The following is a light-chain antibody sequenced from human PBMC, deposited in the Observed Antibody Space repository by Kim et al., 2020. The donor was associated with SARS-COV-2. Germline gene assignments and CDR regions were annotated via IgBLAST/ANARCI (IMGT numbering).Light chain of an antibody. Sequence: ELTQPPSAWGTPGQRVTISCSESRPNVGSHIVNWFQQLPGTAPKLLLYNDNRRPSGVPDRFSGSRSGTSASLAISGLQSEDEADYYCATWDYSLNGWVFGGGTQLTVL. J-gene: IGLJ3*02. CDR2: NDN. CDR1: RPNVGSHI. V-gene: IGLV1-44*01. CDR3: ATWDYSLNGWV.